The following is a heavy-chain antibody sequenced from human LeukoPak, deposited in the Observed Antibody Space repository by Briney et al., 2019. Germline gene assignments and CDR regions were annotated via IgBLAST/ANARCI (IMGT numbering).Heavy chain of an antibody. CDR2: IIPNFGTA. CDR3: ARETNIWDALHGY. V-gene: IGHV1-69*05. Sequence: SVKVSCKASGGTFSSYSISWVRQAPGQGLEWMGWIIPNFGTANYAQKFQGRVTITRDESTSTAYMELSSLRSDDTAVYYCARETNIWDALHGYWGEGTLVTVSS. J-gene: IGHJ4*02. CDR1: GGTFSSYS. D-gene: IGHD1-14*01.